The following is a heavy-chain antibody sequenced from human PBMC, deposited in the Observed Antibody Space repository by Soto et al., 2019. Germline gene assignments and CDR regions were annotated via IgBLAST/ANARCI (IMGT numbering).Heavy chain of an antibody. J-gene: IGHJ6*03. D-gene: IGHD2-2*01. Sequence: SETLSLTCTVSGGSISSYYWSWIRQPPGKGLEWIGYIYYSGSTNYNPSLKSRVTISVNTSKNQFSLKLSSVTAADTAVYYCARARVVPAAMWEYYYYMDVWGKGTTVTVSS. CDR1: GGSISSYY. CDR2: IYYSGST. CDR3: ARARVVPAAMWEYYYYMDV. V-gene: IGHV4-59*01.